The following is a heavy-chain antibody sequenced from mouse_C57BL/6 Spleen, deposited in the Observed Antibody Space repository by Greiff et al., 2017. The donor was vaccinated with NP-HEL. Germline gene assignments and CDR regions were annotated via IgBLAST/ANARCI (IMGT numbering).Heavy chain of an antibody. Sequence: VQLQQSGAELVRPGASVTLSCKASGYTFTDYEMHWVKQTPVHGLEWIGAIDPETGGTAYNQKFKGKAILTADKSSSTAYMELRSLTSEDSAVYYCTRSTTVVATDYAMDYWGQGTSVTVSS. CDR1: GYTFTDYE. V-gene: IGHV1-15*01. D-gene: IGHD1-1*01. CDR2: IDPETGGT. J-gene: IGHJ4*01. CDR3: TRSTTVVATDYAMDY.